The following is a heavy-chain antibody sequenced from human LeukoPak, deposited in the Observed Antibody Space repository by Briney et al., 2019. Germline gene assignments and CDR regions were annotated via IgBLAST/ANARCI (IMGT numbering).Heavy chain of an antibody. CDR3: AGGYCSSTSCYNDY. CDR1: GFTVSNWA. J-gene: IGHJ4*02. V-gene: IGHV3-30*04. D-gene: IGHD2-2*02. Sequence: PGRSLRLSCAASGFTVSNWAIHWVRQAPGKGLEWVAAISYDGSNKFYADSVKGRFTISRDNSKNSLDLQMNSLRAEDTAVYYCAGGYCSSTSCYNDYWGQGTLVTVSS. CDR2: ISYDGSNK.